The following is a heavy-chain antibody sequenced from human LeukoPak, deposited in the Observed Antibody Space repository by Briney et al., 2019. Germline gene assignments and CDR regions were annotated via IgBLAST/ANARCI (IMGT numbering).Heavy chain of an antibody. CDR1: GYTFTSYG. CDR3: ARDLGAYLYYYDSSGLDY. Sequence: RASVKVSCKASGYTFTSYGISWVRQAPGQGLEWMGWISAYNGNTNYAQKLQGRVTMTTDTSTSTAYMELRSLRSDDTAVYYCARDLGAYLYYYDSSGLDYWGQGTLVTVSS. D-gene: IGHD3-22*01. V-gene: IGHV1-18*01. J-gene: IGHJ4*02. CDR2: ISAYNGNT.